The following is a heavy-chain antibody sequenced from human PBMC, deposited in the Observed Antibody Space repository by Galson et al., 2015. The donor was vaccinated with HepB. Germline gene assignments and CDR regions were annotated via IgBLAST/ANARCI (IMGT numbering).Heavy chain of an antibody. CDR3: AKVSFPEGGVETQFDY. CDR2: ISGSGGST. CDR1: GFTFSSYA. Sequence: SLRLSCAASGFTFSSYAMSWVRQAPGKGLEWVSAISGSGGSTYYADSVKGRFTISRDNSKNTLYLQMNSLRAEDTAVYYCAKVSFPEGGVETQFDYWGQGTLVTVSS. J-gene: IGHJ4*02. V-gene: IGHV3-23*01. D-gene: IGHD1-14*01.